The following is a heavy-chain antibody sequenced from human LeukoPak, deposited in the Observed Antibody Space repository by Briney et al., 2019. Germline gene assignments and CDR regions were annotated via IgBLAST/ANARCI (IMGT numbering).Heavy chain of an antibody. D-gene: IGHD6-19*01. CDR1: GFTFSNCG. J-gene: IGHJ4*02. Sequence: GGSLRLSCAAAGFTFSNCGMHWVRQAPGKGLEWVAFIRYDGSNKYYADSVTGRFTISRDNSKNTVYLQMNSLRAEDTAVYYCAKSIPTIAVAVSTRQWGQGTLVTVSS. V-gene: IGHV3-30*02. CDR3: AKSIPTIAVAVSTRQ. CDR2: IRYDGSNK.